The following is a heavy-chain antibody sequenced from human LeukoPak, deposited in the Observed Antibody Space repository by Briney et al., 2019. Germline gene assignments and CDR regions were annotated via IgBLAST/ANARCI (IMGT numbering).Heavy chain of an antibody. D-gene: IGHD3-10*01. V-gene: IGHV3-23*01. CDR3: ARDGKMVRGVILDY. Sequence: GGSLRLSCAASGFTFNSYAMGWVRQAPGKGLEWVSGISDSGSSTYYADSVKGRFTISRDNSKNSLYLQMNSLRAEDTAVYYCARDGKMVRGVILDYWGQGTLVTVSS. CDR2: ISDSGSST. J-gene: IGHJ4*02. CDR1: GFTFNSYA.